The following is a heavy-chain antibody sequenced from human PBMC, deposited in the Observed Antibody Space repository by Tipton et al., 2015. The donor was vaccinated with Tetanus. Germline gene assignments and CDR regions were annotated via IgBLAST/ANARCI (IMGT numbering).Heavy chain of an antibody. Sequence: QLVQSGAEGKKPGESLKISCRGSGYSFTNYWLIWVRQMPGKGLEWMGCIYPGDSDTRYSSSFQGQVTISADKSLTTAYLQWSSLKASDTAMYYCARRLGPYTRDQIWHFDLWGRGAQVTVSS. CDR1: GYSFTNYW. D-gene: IGHD5-24*01. CDR2: IYPGDSDT. J-gene: IGHJ2*01. V-gene: IGHV5-51*01. CDR3: ARRLGPYTRDQIWHFDL.